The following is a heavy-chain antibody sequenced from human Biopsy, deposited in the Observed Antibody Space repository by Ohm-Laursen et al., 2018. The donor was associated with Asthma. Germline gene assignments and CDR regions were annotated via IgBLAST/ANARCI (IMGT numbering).Heavy chain of an antibody. J-gene: IGHJ3*02. Sequence: SLRLSCAASGFVFSQSGMHWVRQAPGKGLEWVALISSDGHLKYYEDSVKGRFTISRDNSKNSLYLQISSLRVEDSAVYYCARESGQDYGGFGSFDRWGQGKTVAVSS. CDR2: ISSDGHLK. CDR1: GFVFSQSG. D-gene: IGHD4-23*01. V-gene: IGHV3-30*03. CDR3: ARESGQDYGGFGSFDR.